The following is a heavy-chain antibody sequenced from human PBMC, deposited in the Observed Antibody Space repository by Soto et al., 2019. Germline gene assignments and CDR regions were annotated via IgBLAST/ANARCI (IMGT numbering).Heavy chain of an antibody. Sequence: EVKLLESGGALVQPGGSLRLSCEASGFNFIDHDMSWVHQAPGKGLEWVSSITVGGAQKDYGQSVKGRFTISRDNSNDTLFLQMDSRRVEAPAIYYCTRMPGGGWQRFFDYWGQGTVVTVSS. CDR1: GFNFIDHD. V-gene: IGHV3-23*01. CDR3: TRMPGGGWQRFFDY. D-gene: IGHD5-12*01. CDR2: ITVGGAQK. J-gene: IGHJ4*02.